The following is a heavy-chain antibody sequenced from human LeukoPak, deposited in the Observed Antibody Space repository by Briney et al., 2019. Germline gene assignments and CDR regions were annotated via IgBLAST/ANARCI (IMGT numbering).Heavy chain of an antibody. CDR3: ARIYCTNGVCYAEKYFFVL. V-gene: IGHV3-7*01. CDR1: GFTCSIHW. J-gene: IGHJ4*02. CDR2: IKQDGSEG. D-gene: IGHD2-8*01. Sequence: PGGTLRLSSAASGFTCSIHWLCRVRQAPGMGLKWVANIKQDGSEGYYVDSVKGRYTISRDNAENSLYLQMNNLRAEDTAGYYCARIYCTNGVCYAEKYFFVLWGQETRVTVSS.